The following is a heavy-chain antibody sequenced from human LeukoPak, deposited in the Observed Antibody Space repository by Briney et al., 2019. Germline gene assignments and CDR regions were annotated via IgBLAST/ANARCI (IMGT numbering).Heavy chain of an antibody. CDR1: GGSISSYY. J-gene: IGHJ5*02. CDR3: AGTEDEWFDP. CDR2: IYTSGST. D-gene: IGHD2-15*01. V-gene: IGHV4-4*07. Sequence: SETLSLTCTVSGGSISSYYWSWMRQPAGKGLEWIGRIYTSGSTNYNPSLNSRVTMSVDTSKNQFSLKLSSVTAADTAVYYCAGTEDEWFDPWGQGTLVTVSS.